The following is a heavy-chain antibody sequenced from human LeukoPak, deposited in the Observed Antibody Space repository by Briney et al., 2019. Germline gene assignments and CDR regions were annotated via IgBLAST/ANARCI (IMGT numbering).Heavy chain of an antibody. CDR2: IDDGGNT. Sequence: SETLSLTCSVYGGSFSDYFWSWIRQSPGKGLEWIGEIDDGGNTNYNPSLMSRVIVSMEKSKKQFSLVMRSVAAADTAVYYCARFSRVTWGDWGDAFDIWGQGTTVIVSS. D-gene: IGHD2-21*02. J-gene: IGHJ3*02. CDR1: GGSFSDYF. CDR3: ARFSRVTWGDWGDAFDI. V-gene: IGHV4-34*01.